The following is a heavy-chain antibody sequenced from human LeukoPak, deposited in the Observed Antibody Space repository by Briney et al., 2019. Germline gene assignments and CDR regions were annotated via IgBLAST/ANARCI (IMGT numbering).Heavy chain of an antibody. D-gene: IGHD2-2*02. V-gene: IGHV4-38-2*01. CDR3: ARGIVVVPAAISLSRPGARFDY. CDR1: GYSISSAYF. Sequence: SETLSLTCAVSGYSISSAYFWGWIRQPPGKGLEWIGEINHSGSTNYNPSLKSRVTISVDTSKNQFSLKLSSVTAADTAVYYCARGIVVVPAAISLSRPGARFDYWGQGTLVTVSS. CDR2: INHSGST. J-gene: IGHJ4*02.